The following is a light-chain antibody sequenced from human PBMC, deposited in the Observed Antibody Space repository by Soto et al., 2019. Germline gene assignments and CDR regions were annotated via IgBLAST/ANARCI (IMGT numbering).Light chain of an antibody. J-gene: IGKJ1*01. V-gene: IGKV3-20*01. CDR1: QSVRDSY. CDR2: DTS. CDR3: QQYGSSPGT. Sequence: GERATLSGIACQSVRDSYLAWYQQKPGQAPSLLIYDTSTRATGIPDRFIGSGSGTDFALTISRVEPEDFAMYFCQQYGSSPGTFGQGTKVDIK.